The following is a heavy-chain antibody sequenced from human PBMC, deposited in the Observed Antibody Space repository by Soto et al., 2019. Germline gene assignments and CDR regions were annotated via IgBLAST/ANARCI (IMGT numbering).Heavy chain of an antibody. CDR3: ASGSYADASSFDY. D-gene: IGHD3-16*01. V-gene: IGHV1-2*02. CDR2: INPNSGGT. Sequence: AAVKCSFKASGYTFTGYYMHWVRQAPGQGLDCMGWINPNSGGTNYAQKFQGRVTMTRDTSISTAYMELSRLRSDDTALYYCASGSYADASSFDYWGNGTLVTVSP. J-gene: IGHJ4*01. CDR1: GYTFTGYY.